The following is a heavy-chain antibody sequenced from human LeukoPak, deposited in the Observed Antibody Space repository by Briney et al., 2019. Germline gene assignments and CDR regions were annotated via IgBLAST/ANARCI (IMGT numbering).Heavy chain of an antibody. J-gene: IGHJ3*02. V-gene: IGHV3-23*01. CDR3: AIDRQYNWNYELGGTVAFDI. CDR1: GFTFSSYA. D-gene: IGHD1-7*01. CDR2: ISGSGGST. Sequence: GGSLRLSCAASGFTFSSYAMSWVRQAPGKGLEWVSAISGSGGSTYYADSVKGRFTISRDNSKNTLYLQMNSLRAEDTAVYYCAIDRQYNWNYELGGTVAFDIWGQGTMVTVSS.